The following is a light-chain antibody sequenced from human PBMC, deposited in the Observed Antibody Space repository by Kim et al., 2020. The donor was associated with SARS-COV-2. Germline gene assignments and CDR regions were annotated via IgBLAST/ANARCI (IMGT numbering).Light chain of an antibody. V-gene: IGKV1-33*01. CDR3: QQYDNLFT. CDR1: QDISNY. J-gene: IGKJ3*01. CDR2: DAS. Sequence: ASVGDRVTITCRASQDISNYLNWYQQKPGKAPKLLIYDASNLETGVPSRFSGSGSGTDFTFTISSLKPEDIATYYCQQYDNLFTFGPGTKVDIK.